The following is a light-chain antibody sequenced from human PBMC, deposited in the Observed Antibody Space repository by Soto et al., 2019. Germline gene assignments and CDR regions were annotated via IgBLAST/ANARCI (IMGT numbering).Light chain of an antibody. CDR1: QRISNY. J-gene: IGKJ3*01. Sequence: DIQPTQSPSSLSASVGDRVTITCRASQRISNYLSWYQQKLGKASKLLIYAASSLQSGVPSRFSGSGSGTDFTLTISSLQPEDFATYYCQQSYSTQFAFGPGTKVDI. CDR2: AAS. V-gene: IGKV1-39*01. CDR3: QQSYSTQFA.